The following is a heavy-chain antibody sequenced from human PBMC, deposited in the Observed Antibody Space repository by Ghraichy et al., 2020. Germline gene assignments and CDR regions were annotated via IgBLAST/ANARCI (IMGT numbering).Heavy chain of an antibody. J-gene: IGHJ4*02. CDR2: INYDGSSI. V-gene: IGHV3-74*03. CDR3: VRRHIDISIGMFYDN. Sequence: GGSLRLSCVASGFTFSSHWMHWVRQSPGKGLDWVSRINYDGSSITYADSVKGRFTISRDNAKNALYLQMNSLRAEDSGVYYCVRRHIDISIGMFYDNWGPGTTVTVSS. CDR1: GFTFSSHW. D-gene: IGHD3-3*01.